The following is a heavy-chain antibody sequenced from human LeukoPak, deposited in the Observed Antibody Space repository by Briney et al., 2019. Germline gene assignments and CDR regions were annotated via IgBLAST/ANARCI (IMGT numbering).Heavy chain of an antibody. CDR3: ARITDRTIFGEIMHGFDI. Sequence: SETLSLTCTVSGGSIRGYYWGWIRQPPGKGLEWIGNIYYNGRTYYSPSLESRGTISVDTSNNQFSLKLSSVTAADTAVYYCARITDRTIFGEIMHGFDIWGQGTPVTVSS. J-gene: IGHJ3*02. V-gene: IGHV4-39*01. CDR1: GGSIRGYY. CDR2: IYYNGRT. D-gene: IGHD3-3*01.